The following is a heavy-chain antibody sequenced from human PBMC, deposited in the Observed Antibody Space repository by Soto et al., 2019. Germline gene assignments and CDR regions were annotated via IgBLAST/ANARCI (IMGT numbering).Heavy chain of an antibody. D-gene: IGHD3-22*01. J-gene: IGHJ5*02. CDR1: GGSISSGGYY. CDR3: AGGRSGYYSS. Sequence: QVQLPESGPGLVTPSQTLSLTCTVSGGSISSGGYYWSWIRQHPGKGLDWIGYIYYSGPTSYTPSLKSRLTIALDTSNNHLSLRLSSATAADTAGYYCAGGRSGYYSSWGQGSLVTVAS. V-gene: IGHV4-31*03. CDR2: IYYSGPT.